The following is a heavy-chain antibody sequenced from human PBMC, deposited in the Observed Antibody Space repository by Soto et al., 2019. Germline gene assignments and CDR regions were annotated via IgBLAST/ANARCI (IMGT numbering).Heavy chain of an antibody. V-gene: IGHV4-34*01. CDR1: GGSFSGSY. CDR3: ARGVYYFDY. J-gene: IGHJ4*02. Sequence: QVQLQQWGQGLLKPSETLSLTCAVYGGSFSGSYWSWFRQPPGKGLEWIGEINHSESTNYNPSLKSRVTISVDTSKNQFSLKLSSVTAADTAVYYCARGVYYFDYWGQGTLVTVSS. CDR2: INHSEST.